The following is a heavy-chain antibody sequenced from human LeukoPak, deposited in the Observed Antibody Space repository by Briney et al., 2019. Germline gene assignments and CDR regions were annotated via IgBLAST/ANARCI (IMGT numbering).Heavy chain of an antibody. CDR1: GASLCSYY. CDR2: DTGKT. CDR3: ATEYYESFAT. D-gene: IGHD2/OR15-2a*01. V-gene: IGHV4-59*01. J-gene: IGHJ5*02. Sequence: SETLSLTCSVSGASLCSYYWDWLRQPPGKGLEWIGYDTGKTDSNPSPKSRVSISLDTSKKQFSLRLRSLTSADSAVYYCATEYYESFATWGPGILVTVSS.